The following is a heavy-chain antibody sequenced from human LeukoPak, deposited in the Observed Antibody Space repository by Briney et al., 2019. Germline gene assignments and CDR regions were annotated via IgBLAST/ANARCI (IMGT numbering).Heavy chain of an antibody. J-gene: IGHJ4*02. V-gene: IGHV4-38-2*01. CDR2: IYHSGST. D-gene: IGHD6-19*01. Sequence: PSETLSLTCAVSGYSISSGYYWGWIRQPPGKGLEWIGSIYHSGSTYYNPSLKSRVTISVDTSKNQFSLKLSSVTAADTAVYYCARRSLAVADDYWGQGTLVTVSS. CDR3: ARRSLAVADDY. CDR1: GYSISSGYY.